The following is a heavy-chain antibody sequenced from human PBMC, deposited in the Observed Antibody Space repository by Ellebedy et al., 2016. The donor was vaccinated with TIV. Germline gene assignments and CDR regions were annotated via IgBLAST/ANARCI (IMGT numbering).Heavy chain of an antibody. D-gene: IGHD3-22*01. Sequence: MPSETLSLTCAVYGGSFSGYYWSWIRQPPGKGLEWIGEINHSGSTNYHPSLKSRVTISVDTSKNQFSLKLSSVTAADTAVYYCARVNYYDSSGYYYFSSWFDPWGQGTLVTVSS. V-gene: IGHV4-34*01. CDR2: INHSGST. CDR3: ARVNYYDSSGYYYFSSWFDP. J-gene: IGHJ5*02. CDR1: GGSFSGYY.